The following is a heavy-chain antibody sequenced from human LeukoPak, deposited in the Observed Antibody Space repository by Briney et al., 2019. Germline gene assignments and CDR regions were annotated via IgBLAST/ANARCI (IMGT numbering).Heavy chain of an antibody. CDR3: ARQQYFHDSSGLDAFDI. CDR2: IYYSGST. D-gene: IGHD3-22*01. CDR1: GCSISSSSNY. Sequence: SETLSLTCSVSGCSISSSSNYWGWIRLPPGKGLEWIGSIYYSGSTHYNPSLKSRVTMSVDTSKNQFSLKLSSVTAADTAVYFCARQQYFHDSSGLDAFDIWGQGTMVTVSS. V-gene: IGHV4-39*01. J-gene: IGHJ3*02.